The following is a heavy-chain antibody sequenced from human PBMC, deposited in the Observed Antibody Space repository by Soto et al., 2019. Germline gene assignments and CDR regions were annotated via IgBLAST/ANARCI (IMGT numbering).Heavy chain of an antibody. J-gene: IGHJ5*02. D-gene: IGHD6-13*01. V-gene: IGHV1-3*01. CDR2: INAANGDT. CDR3: VRRHVSAAGIDWFDP. CDR1: GYTFTSYG. Sequence: ASVKVSCKASGYTFTSYGIHWVRQAPGQRLEWMGWINAANGDTKYSPKFQGRVTITRDASASTAYMELSSLRSEDTAVYYCVRRHVSAAGIDWFDPWGQGTLVTVSS.